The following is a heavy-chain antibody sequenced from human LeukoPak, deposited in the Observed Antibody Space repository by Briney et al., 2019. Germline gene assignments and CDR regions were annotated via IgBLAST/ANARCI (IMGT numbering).Heavy chain of an antibody. V-gene: IGHV3-30*04. CDR3: ARDFMWLVDY. D-gene: IGHD6-19*01. CDR2: VSKYGADN. Sequence: GGSLRLSCAASGFTFSSDAMSWVRQAPGKGLEWVAFVSKYGADNYYADSVSGRFTVSRDNSKNTLYLQMNSLRPEDTAVYYCARDFMWLVDYWGQGTLAIVSS. CDR1: GFTFSSDA. J-gene: IGHJ4*02.